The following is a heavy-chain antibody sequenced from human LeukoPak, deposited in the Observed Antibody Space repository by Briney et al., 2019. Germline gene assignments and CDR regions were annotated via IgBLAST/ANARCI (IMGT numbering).Heavy chain of an antibody. J-gene: IGHJ4*02. V-gene: IGHV3-15*01. Sequence: GGSLRLSCAASGFTFSNAWMSWVRQAPGKGLEWVGRIKSKTDGGTADYAAPVKGRFTISRDDSKNTLHLQMNSLKTEDTAVYYCTTGRYFDWIDYWGQGTLVTVPS. CDR1: GFTFSNAW. D-gene: IGHD3-9*01. CDR3: TTGRYFDWIDY. CDR2: IKSKTDGGTA.